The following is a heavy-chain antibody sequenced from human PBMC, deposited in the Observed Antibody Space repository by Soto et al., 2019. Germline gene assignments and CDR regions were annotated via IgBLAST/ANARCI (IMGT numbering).Heavy chain of an antibody. Sequence: ASVKVSCKASGGTFSSYAISWVGQAPGQGLEWMGGIIPIFGTAKYAQKFQGRVTITADESTSTAYMELSSLRSEDTSVYYCATRLGVVATPYFDYWGQGTLVTVSS. D-gene: IGHD5-12*01. CDR1: GGTFSSYA. CDR3: ATRLGVVATPYFDY. J-gene: IGHJ4*02. V-gene: IGHV1-69*13. CDR2: IIPIFGTA.